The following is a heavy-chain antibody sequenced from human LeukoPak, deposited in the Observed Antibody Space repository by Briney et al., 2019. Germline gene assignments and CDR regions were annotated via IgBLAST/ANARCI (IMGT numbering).Heavy chain of an antibody. CDR3: AKEATDSATIDY. V-gene: IGHV3-43*01. J-gene: IGHJ4*02. D-gene: IGHD1-1*01. CDR1: GFTFDDYT. CDR2: ISWDGGST. Sequence: GGSLRLSCAASGFTFDDYTMHWVRQAPGKGLEWVSLISWDGGSTYYADSVKGRFTISRDNSRNSLYLQMNSLRAEDTVLYYCAKEATDSATIDYWGQGTLVTVSS.